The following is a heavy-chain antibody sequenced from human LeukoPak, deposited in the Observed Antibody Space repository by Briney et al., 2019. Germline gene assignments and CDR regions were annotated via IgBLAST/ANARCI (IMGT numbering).Heavy chain of an antibody. CDR3: AVYYYASGTYYFDY. CDR2: IYYSGST. V-gene: IGHV4-59*01. CDR1: GGSISSYY. D-gene: IGHD3-10*01. Sequence: SETLSLTCTVSGGSISSYYWSWIRQPPGKGLEWIGYIYYSGSTNYNPSLKSRVTISVDTSKNQFSLKLSSVTAADTAVYYCAVYYYASGTYYFDYWGQGPLVTVSS. J-gene: IGHJ4*02.